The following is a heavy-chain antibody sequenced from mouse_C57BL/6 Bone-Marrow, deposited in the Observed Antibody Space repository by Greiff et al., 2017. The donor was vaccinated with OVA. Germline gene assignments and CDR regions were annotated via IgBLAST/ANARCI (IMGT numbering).Heavy chain of an antibody. CDR3: ARNGGFTTVTSLYWYFDV. CDR2: IWTGGGT. Sequence: QVQLQQSGPGLVAPSQSLSITCTVSGFSLTSYAISWVRQPPGKGLEWLGVIWTGGGTNYNSALKSRLSISKDNSKSQVFLKMNSLQTDDTARYYCARNGGFTTVTSLYWYFDVWGTGTTVTVSS. CDR1: GFSLTSYA. J-gene: IGHJ1*03. V-gene: IGHV2-9-1*01. D-gene: IGHD1-1*01.